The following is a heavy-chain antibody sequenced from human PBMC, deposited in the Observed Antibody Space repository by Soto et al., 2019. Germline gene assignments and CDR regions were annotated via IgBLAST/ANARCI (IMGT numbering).Heavy chain of an antibody. CDR1: GGTFSSYA. Sequence: ASVKVSCKASGGTFSSYAISWVRQAPGQGLEWMGGIIPIFGTANYAQKFQGRVTITADESTSTAYMELSSLRSEDTAVYYCARGGYCSSTSCYKVGYSYGDYYHGMDVWGQGTTVTVS. D-gene: IGHD2-2*02. J-gene: IGHJ6*02. V-gene: IGHV1-69*13. CDR2: IIPIFGTA. CDR3: ARGGYCSSTSCYKVGYSYGDYYHGMDV.